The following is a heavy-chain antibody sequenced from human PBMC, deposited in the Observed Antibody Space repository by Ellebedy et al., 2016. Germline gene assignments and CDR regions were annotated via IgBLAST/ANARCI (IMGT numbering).Heavy chain of an antibody. V-gene: IGHV3-7*03. CDR1: GFTFSNFW. Sequence: GGSLRLXXAASGFTFSNFWMSWVRQAPGKGLEWVANIEHHGRQMYYVDSVKGRFTISRDSAHYSLFLQMNSLRAEDTAVYYCARWATAGGFDYWGQGTLVTVSS. CDR2: IEHHGRQM. J-gene: IGHJ4*02. CDR3: ARWATAGGFDY. D-gene: IGHD1-26*01.